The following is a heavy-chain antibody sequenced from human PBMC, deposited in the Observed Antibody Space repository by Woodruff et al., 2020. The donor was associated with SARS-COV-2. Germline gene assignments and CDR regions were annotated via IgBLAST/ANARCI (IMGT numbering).Heavy chain of an antibody. Sequence: AMNWVRQAPRQGLEWMGWINTNTGNPTYAQGFTGRFVFSLDTSVSTAYLQISSLKAEDTAVYYCARGGYSGYVFLDYWGQGTLVTVSS. J-gene: IGHJ4*02. CDR2: INTNTGNP. CDR3: ARGGYSGYVFLDY. CDR1: A. V-gene: IGHV7-4-1*02. D-gene: IGHD5-12*01.